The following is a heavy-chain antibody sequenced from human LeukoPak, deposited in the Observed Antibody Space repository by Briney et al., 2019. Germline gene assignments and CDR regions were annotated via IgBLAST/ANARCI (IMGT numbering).Heavy chain of an antibody. V-gene: IGHV4-61*02. CDR1: GGSISSGSYY. Sequence: SQTLSLTCTVSGGSISSGSYYWSWIRQPAGKGLEWIGRIYTSGSTDYNPSLKSRVTISVDTSKKQFSLKMSSVTAADTAMYCCAREHSSGYPYNWFDPWGQGTLVTVSS. D-gene: IGHD3-22*01. CDR2: IYTSGST. J-gene: IGHJ5*02. CDR3: AREHSSGYPYNWFDP.